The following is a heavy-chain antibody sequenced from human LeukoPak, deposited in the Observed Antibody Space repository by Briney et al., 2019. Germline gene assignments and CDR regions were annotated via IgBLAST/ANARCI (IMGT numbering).Heavy chain of an antibody. V-gene: IGHV4-39*01. CDR2: IYYSGST. D-gene: IGHD1-26*01. CDR1: GGSISSSSYY. Sequence: NPSETLSLTCTVSGGSISSSSYYWGWIRQPPGKGLEWIGSIYYSGSTYYNPSLKSRVTISVDTSNNQFSLKLSSVTAADTAVYYCARIGYSGSYFGWFDPWGQGTLVTVSS. CDR3: ARIGYSGSYFGWFDP. J-gene: IGHJ5*02.